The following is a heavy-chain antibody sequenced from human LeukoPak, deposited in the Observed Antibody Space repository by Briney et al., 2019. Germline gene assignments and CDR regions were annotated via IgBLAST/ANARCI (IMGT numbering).Heavy chain of an antibody. J-gene: IGHJ4*02. V-gene: IGHV1-24*01. Sequence: ASVKVSCKASGYTFTSYYMHWVRQAPGKGLEWMGGFDPEDGETIYAQKFQGRVTMTEDTSTDTAYMELSSLRSDDTAVYYCARYYHIMVVYQDYWGQGTLVTVSS. CDR2: FDPEDGET. D-gene: IGHD2-21*01. CDR3: ARYYHIMVVYQDY. CDR1: GYTFTSYY.